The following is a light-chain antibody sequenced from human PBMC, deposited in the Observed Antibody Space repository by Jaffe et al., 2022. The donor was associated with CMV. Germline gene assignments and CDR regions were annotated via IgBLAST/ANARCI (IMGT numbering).Light chain of an antibody. CDR1: QNIRSW. J-gene: IGKJ1*01. Sequence: DIQMSQSPSTLSANVGDTVTLTCRASQNIRSWLAWYQQKPGKAPHLLIYKVSVLESGVPSRFSGSGSGTEFTLTITSLQPDDSATYYCQQFNSYPWTFGQGTKVEIK. CDR2: KVS. CDR3: QQFNSYPWT. V-gene: IGKV1-5*03.